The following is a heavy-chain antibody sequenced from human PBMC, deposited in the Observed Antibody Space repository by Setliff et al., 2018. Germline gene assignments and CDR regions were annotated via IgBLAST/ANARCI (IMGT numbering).Heavy chain of an antibody. J-gene: IGHJ4*02. CDR2: ISAYNGKA. D-gene: IGHD3-3*01. V-gene: IGHV1-18*01. CDR1: GYTFTSYG. CDR3: ARAPRLEWILPTFDY. Sequence: ASVKVSCKASGYTFTSYGISWVRQAPGQGLEWMGWISAYNGKADYAHNFQDRLTMTTDTSTNTAYMELRSLTSDDTAVYFCARAPRLEWILPTFDYWGQGTPVTVSS.